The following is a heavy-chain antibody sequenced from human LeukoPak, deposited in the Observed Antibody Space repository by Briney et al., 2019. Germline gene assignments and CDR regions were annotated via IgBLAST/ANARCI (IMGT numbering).Heavy chain of an antibody. Sequence: SETLSLTCTVSGGSISSYYWSWIRQPPGKGLEWIGYIYYSGSTNYNPSLKSRVTISVDTSKNQFSLKLSSVTAADTAVYYCARGQVPFGETLLSYFDYWGQGTLVTVSS. CDR2: IYYSGST. CDR1: GGSISSYY. D-gene: IGHD3-10*01. V-gene: IGHV4-59*01. CDR3: ARGQVPFGETLLSYFDY. J-gene: IGHJ4*02.